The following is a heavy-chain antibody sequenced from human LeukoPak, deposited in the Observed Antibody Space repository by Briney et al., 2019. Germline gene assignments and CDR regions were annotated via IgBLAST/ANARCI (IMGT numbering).Heavy chain of an antibody. J-gene: IGHJ5*02. Sequence: PSETLSLTCTVSGCSISSGYYWGWIRQPPGKGLEWIGSIYHSGSTYYNPSLKSRVTISVDTSKNQLSLKLSSVTAADTAVYYCARDGSVVTAPTNWFDPWGQGTLVTVSS. CDR3: ARDGSVVTAPTNWFDP. CDR1: GCSISSGYY. V-gene: IGHV4-38-2*02. D-gene: IGHD2-21*02. CDR2: IYHSGST.